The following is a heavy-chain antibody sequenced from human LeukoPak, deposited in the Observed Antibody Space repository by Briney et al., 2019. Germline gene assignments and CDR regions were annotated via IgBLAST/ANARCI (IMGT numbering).Heavy chain of an antibody. CDR3: AGELLYHYYEY. J-gene: IGHJ4*02. D-gene: IGHD2-2*01. CDR1: GFTFSSYA. Sequence: PGGSLRLSCAASGFTFSSYAMSWVRQAPGKGLEWVRQAPGKGLEWVSAISGSGGSTYYADSVKGRFTISRDNSRNTLYLQMNSLRAEDTAVYYCAGELLYHYYEYWGQGTLVTVSA. V-gene: IGHV3-23*01. CDR2: ISGSGGST.